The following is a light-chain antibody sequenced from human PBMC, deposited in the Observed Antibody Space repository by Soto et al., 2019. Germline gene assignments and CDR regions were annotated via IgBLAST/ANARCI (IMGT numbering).Light chain of an antibody. CDR1: QSVTTY. CDR3: QQYNKWPLT. CDR2: GAS. V-gene: IGKV3-15*01. J-gene: IGKJ1*01. Sequence: EIVLTQSPDTLSLSPGERATLSCRASQSVTTYLALYQQTPGQAPRLLIYGASTRATGVPPTFSGSASGTEFTLTISSLQSEDFTVYYCQQYNKWPLTFGQGTKVDI.